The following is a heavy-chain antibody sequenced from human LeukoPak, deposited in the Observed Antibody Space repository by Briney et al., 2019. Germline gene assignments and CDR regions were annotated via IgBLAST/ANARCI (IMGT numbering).Heavy chain of an antibody. CDR1: GFTFSSYG. V-gene: IGHV3-30*18. CDR3: AKDRAYGSGKRPYYYYGMDV. Sequence: GGSLRLSCAASGFTFSSYGMHWVRQAPGKGLEWVAVISYGGSNKYYADSVKGRFTISRDNSKNTLYLQMNSLRAEDTAVYYCAKDRAYGSGKRPYYYYGMDVWGQGTTVTVSS. D-gene: IGHD3-10*01. CDR2: ISYGGSNK. J-gene: IGHJ6*02.